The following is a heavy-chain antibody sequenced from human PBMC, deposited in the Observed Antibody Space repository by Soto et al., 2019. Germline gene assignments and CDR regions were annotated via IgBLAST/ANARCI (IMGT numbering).Heavy chain of an antibody. CDR1: GGSISSYY. D-gene: IGHD2-15*01. CDR2: IYYSGST. V-gene: IGHV4-59*01. J-gene: IGHJ6*02. Sequence: SLTCTVSGGSISSYYWSWIRQPPGKGLEWIGYIYYSGSTNYNPSLKSRVTISVDTSKNQFSLKLSSVTAADTAVYYCARGVAGYYYGMDVWGQGTTVTVSS. CDR3: ARGVAGYYYGMDV.